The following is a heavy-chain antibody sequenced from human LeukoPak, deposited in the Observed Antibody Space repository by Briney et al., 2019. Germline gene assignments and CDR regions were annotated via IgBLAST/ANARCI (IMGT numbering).Heavy chain of an antibody. V-gene: IGHV3-30*04. CDR1: GFTFSSYA. CDR3: ARGRGGTTTPYYFDS. J-gene: IGHJ4*02. Sequence: GGSLRLSCAASGFTFSSYAMHWVRQTSGKGLERVAVISYDGTNKFDVDSVKGRFTISRDNSKSTLFLEMKSLRADDTAVYYCARGRGGTTTPYYFDSWGQGALVTVSS. D-gene: IGHD1-26*01. CDR2: ISYDGTNK.